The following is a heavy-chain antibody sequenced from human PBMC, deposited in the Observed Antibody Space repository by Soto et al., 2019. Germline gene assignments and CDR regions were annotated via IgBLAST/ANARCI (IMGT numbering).Heavy chain of an antibody. CDR1: GFTFSSYG. V-gene: IGHV3-33*01. CDR2: IWYDGSNK. D-gene: IGHD6-13*01. CDR3: ARDGATIAAAYYYYYMDV. Sequence: GESLKISCAASGFTFSSYGMHWVRQAPGKGLEWVAVIWYDGSNKYYADSVKGRFTISRDNSKNTLYLQMNSLRAEDTAVYYCARDGATIAAAYYYYYMDVWGKGTTVTVSS. J-gene: IGHJ6*03.